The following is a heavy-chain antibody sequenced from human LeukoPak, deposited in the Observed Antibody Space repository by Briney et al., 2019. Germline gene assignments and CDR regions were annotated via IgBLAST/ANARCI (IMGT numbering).Heavy chain of an antibody. CDR1: GYTFTSYG. Sequence: ASVKVSCKASGYTFTSYGISWVRQAPGQGLEWMGWISAHNGNTIYAHKLQGRVTMTTDTSTTTAYMELRSLRSDDTAVYFCARGGGSGRYYLGGHDYWGQGTLVTVSS. J-gene: IGHJ4*02. CDR3: ARGGGSGRYYLGGHDY. V-gene: IGHV1-18*01. D-gene: IGHD3-10*01. CDR2: ISAHNGNT.